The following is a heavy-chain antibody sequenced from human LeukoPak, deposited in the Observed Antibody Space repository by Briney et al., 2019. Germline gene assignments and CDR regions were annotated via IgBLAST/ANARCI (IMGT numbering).Heavy chain of an antibody. CDR3: ARTMVRGVIITPIGY. Sequence: ASVKVSCKTSGYTFTDYYIHWVRQAPGQGLEWMGWINPNSGGTNYAQKFQGRVTMTRDTSISTAYMELSRLRSDDTAVYYCARTMVRGVIITPIGYWGQGTLVTVSS. D-gene: IGHD3-10*01. CDR2: INPNSGGT. J-gene: IGHJ4*02. CDR1: GYTFTDYY. V-gene: IGHV1-2*02.